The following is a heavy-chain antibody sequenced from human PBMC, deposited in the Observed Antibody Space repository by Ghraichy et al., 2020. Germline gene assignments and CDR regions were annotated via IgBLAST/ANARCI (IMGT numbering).Heavy chain of an antibody. CDR2: ISGSGGST. D-gene: IGHD1-7*01. V-gene: IGHV3-23*01. CDR1: GFTFSSYA. Sequence: GGSLRLSCAASGFTFSSYAMTWVRQAPGKGLEWVSGISGSGGSTYYADSVKGRFTISRDNSKNTLYLQMNSLRAEDTAIYYCAKKTAFTPSSYFDYWGQGTLVTVSS. J-gene: IGHJ4*02. CDR3: AKKTAFTPSSYFDY.